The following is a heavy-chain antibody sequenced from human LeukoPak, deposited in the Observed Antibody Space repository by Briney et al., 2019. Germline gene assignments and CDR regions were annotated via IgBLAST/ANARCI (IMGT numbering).Heavy chain of an antibody. V-gene: IGHV3-23*01. D-gene: IGHD3-3*01. J-gene: IGHJ4*02. CDR2: ISGSGGST. CDR3: ATYYDFWSGYPDY. Sequence: PGGSLRLSCAASGFTFSSYAMSWVRQAPGKGLEWVSAISGSGGSTYYADSVKGRFTISRDNSKNTLYLRMNSLRAEDTAVYYCATYYDFWSGYPDYWGQGTLVTVSS. CDR1: GFTFSSYA.